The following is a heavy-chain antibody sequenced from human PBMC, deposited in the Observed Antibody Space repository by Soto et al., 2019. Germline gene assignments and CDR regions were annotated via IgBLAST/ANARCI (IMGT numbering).Heavy chain of an antibody. D-gene: IGHD5-18*01. Sequence: PSETLSLTCSVSGGSMNDVTHYWAWIRQPPGKGLEWIATTYYTGSTHYNSSLKSRATISVDTSQNQFSLEPTSVTAADTAVYHCASARYFGVDVWGHGTTVTVSS. CDR1: GGSMNDVTHY. CDR3: ASARYFGVDV. CDR2: TYYTGST. V-gene: IGHV4-39*01. J-gene: IGHJ6*02.